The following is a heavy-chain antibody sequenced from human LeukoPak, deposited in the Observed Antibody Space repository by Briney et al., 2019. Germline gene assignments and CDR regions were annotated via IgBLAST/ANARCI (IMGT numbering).Heavy chain of an antibody. CDR1: GYAISSGYY. D-gene: IGHD3-3*01. V-gene: IGHV4-38-2*01. J-gene: IGHJ4*02. CDR2: FYYGGNT. CDR3: ARHEASYDFWAY. Sequence: KPSETLPLTCAVSGYAISSGYYWGWIRQPPGKGLEWIGSFYYGGNTYYNPSLKSRVTISVDTSKNQFSLKLSSVTAADTAVYYCARHEASYDFWAYWGQGALVTVSS.